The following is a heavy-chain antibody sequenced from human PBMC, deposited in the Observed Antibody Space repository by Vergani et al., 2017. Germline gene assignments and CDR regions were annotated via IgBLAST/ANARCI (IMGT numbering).Heavy chain of an antibody. J-gene: IGHJ5*02. Sequence: QVQLVESAGGVVQPGGSLRLSCAASGFTFSNFGMNWIRQAPGKGLEWLAYIGKDGINTRYRDAVKGRFTVSRDTSKNTLHLQINNLRVEDTAVYYCARGNYYGSGTYVDPWGQGTLVTVSS. CDR1: GFTFSNFG. D-gene: IGHD3-10*01. CDR2: IGKDGINT. CDR3: ARGNYYGSGTYVDP. V-gene: IGHV3-30*02.